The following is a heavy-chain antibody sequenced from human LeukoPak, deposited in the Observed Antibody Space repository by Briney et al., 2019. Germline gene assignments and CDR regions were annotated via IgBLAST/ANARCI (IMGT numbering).Heavy chain of an antibody. D-gene: IGHD3-22*01. V-gene: IGHV3-23*01. Sequence: GGSLRPSCAASGFTFSSYAMSWVRQAPGKGLEWVSAISGSGGSTYYADSVKGRFTISRDNSKNTLYLQMNSLRAEDTAVYYCAKLVSGYTYAEHFQHWGQGTLVTVSS. CDR3: AKLVSGYTYAEHFQH. J-gene: IGHJ1*01. CDR2: ISGSGGST. CDR1: GFTFSSYA.